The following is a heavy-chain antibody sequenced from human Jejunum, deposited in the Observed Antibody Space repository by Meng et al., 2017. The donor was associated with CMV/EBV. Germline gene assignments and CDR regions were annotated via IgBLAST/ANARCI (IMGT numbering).Heavy chain of an antibody. CDR1: GGTLSNYI. J-gene: IGHJ5*02. V-gene: IGHV1-69*08. Sequence: GGTLSNYITSWVRQAPGQGLEWLGRIILILGTPNHAQKFQGRVSITADKSTSTVYMELTSLRSEDTAIYYCASDRSGNSYAYDQWGQGTLVTVSS. D-gene: IGHD5-18*01. CDR2: IILILGTP. CDR3: ASDRSGNSYAYDQ.